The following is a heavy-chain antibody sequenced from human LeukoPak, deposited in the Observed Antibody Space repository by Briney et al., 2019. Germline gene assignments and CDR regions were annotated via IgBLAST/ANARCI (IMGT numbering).Heavy chain of an antibody. Sequence: GGSLTLSCAASGFTFSSYSMNWVRQAPGKGLELVSGLSGSCGSTYYADSVKGRFTISRDNSKNTLYLQMNSLRAEDTALYYCAKGANYYNGSGYYNEYYCDSWGQGTLVTVSS. D-gene: IGHD3-22*01. CDR3: AKGANYYNGSGYYNEYYCDS. CDR1: GFTFSSYS. CDR2: LSGSCGST. J-gene: IGHJ4*02. V-gene: IGHV3-23*01.